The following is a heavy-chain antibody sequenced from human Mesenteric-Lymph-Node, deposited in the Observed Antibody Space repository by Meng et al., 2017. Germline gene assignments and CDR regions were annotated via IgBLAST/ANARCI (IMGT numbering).Heavy chain of an antibody. CDR3: ARDYLGALGY. Sequence: GESLKISCAASEFTFSECAMIWVRQAPGKGLEWVANIKQDGSEKYYVDSVKGRFTISRDNPKSTLYLQMNSLRPEDTAVYYCARDYLGALGYWGQGTLVTVSS. CDR1: EFTFSECA. J-gene: IGHJ4*02. D-gene: IGHD3-16*01. CDR2: IKQDGSEK. V-gene: IGHV3-7*01.